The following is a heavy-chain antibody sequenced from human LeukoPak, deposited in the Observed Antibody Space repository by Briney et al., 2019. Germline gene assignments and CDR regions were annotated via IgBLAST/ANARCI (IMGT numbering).Heavy chain of an antibody. D-gene: IGHD3-3*01. V-gene: IGHV3-48*01. J-gene: IGHJ5*02. CDR1: GFPFSSYS. Sequence: GGSLRLSCAASGFPFSSYSMKWVRTAPGKGLEWVSYISSSSSTIYYADSVRGRFTISRDNAKNSLYLQINSLRAEDTAVYYCAREWYYDFWSGYPGALQFDPWGQGTLVTVSS. CDR2: ISSSSSTI. CDR3: AREWYYDFWSGYPGALQFDP.